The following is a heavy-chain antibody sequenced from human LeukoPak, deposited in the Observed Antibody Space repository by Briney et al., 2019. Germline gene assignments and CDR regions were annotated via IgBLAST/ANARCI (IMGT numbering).Heavy chain of an antibody. D-gene: IGHD7-27*01. J-gene: IGHJ6*02. CDR1: GFTFSSYE. Sequence: GGSLRLSCAASGFTFSSYEMNWVRQAPGKGLEWVSYISSSGSTIYYADSVKGRFTISRDNAKNSLYLQMNSLRAEDTAVYYCARDPLGKWYYYYGMDVWGQGTKVAVSS. CDR3: ARDPLGKWYYYYGMDV. V-gene: IGHV3-48*03. CDR2: ISSSGSTI.